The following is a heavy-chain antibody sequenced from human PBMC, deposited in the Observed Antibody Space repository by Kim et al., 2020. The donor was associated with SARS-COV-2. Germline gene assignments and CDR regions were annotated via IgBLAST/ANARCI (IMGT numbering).Heavy chain of an antibody. Sequence: ASVKVSCKVSGYTLTELSMHWVRQAPGKGLEWMGGFDPEDGETIYAQKFQGRVTMTEGTSTDTAYMDLSSLRSEDTAVYYCATATTGTTSGWFDPWGQGT. J-gene: IGHJ5*02. CDR3: ATATTGTTSGWFDP. CDR2: FDPEDGET. CDR1: GYTLTELS. D-gene: IGHD4-17*01. V-gene: IGHV1-24*01.